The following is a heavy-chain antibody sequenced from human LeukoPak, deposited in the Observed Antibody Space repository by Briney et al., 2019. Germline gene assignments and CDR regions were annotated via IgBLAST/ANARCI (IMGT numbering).Heavy chain of an antibody. CDR3: ARVLREGYDFWSGYWEYFDY. Sequence: PGGSLRLSCAASGFTFSSYSMNWVRQAPGKGLEWVSYISSSSSTIYYADSVKGRFTISRDNAKNSLYLQMNSLRAEDTAVYYCARVLREGYDFWSGYWEYFDYWGQGTLVTVSS. CDR1: GFTFSSYS. V-gene: IGHV3-48*01. D-gene: IGHD3-3*01. J-gene: IGHJ4*02. CDR2: ISSSSSTI.